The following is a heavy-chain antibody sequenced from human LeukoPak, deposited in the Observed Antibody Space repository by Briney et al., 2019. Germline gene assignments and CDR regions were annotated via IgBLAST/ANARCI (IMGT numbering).Heavy chain of an antibody. J-gene: IGHJ4*02. CDR3: ARGPVVDCLDY. D-gene: IGHD3-9*01. CDR1: GFTFSSYS. V-gene: IGHV3-48*01. Sequence: GGSLRLSCAASGFTFSSYSMNWVRQAPGKGLEWVSYISSSSSTIYYADSVKGRFTISRDNAKNSLYLQMNSLRAEDTAVYYCARGPVVDCLDYWGQGTLVTVSS. CDR2: ISSSSSTI.